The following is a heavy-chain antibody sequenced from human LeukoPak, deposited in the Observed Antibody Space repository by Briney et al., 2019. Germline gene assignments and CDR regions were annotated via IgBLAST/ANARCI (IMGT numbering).Heavy chain of an antibody. CDR2: INHSGST. V-gene: IGHV4-34*01. D-gene: IGHD1-26*01. Sequence: SETLSLTCAVYGGSFSGYYWSWIRQPPGKGLEWIGEINHSGSTNYNPSLKSRVTISVDTSKNQFSLKLSSVTAADTAVYYCARRRSSGSYLYFDYWGQGTLVTVSS. J-gene: IGHJ4*02. CDR3: ARRRSSGSYLYFDY. CDR1: GGSFSGYY.